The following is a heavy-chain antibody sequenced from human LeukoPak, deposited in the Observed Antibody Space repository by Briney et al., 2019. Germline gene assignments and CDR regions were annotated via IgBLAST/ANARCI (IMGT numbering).Heavy chain of an antibody. CDR2: IEYDGGVT. CDR1: GFTFSSYW. J-gene: IGHJ4*02. Sequence: GGSLRLSCAASGFTFSSYWLHWGRAVPGRGLLWVSRIEYDGGVTRYADSAKGGFTISRDNAKTTLYLKMNSRRAEATAVYYCASEGVAGALDYWGQGTLVTVSS. V-gene: IGHV3-74*01. CDR3: ASEGVAGALDY. D-gene: IGHD6-19*01.